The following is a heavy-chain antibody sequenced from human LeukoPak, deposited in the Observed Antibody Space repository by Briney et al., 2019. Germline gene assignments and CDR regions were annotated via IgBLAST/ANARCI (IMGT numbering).Heavy chain of an antibody. D-gene: IGHD6-6*01. J-gene: IGHJ4*02. CDR3: ARVITGSSSSGPYFDY. V-gene: IGHV1-46*01. CDR2: INPSGGST. Sequence: ASVKVSCKASGYTFTSYYMHWVRQASGQGLEWMGIINPSGGSTSYAQKFQGRVTMTRDMSTSTVYMELSSLRSEDTAVYYCARVITGSSSSGPYFDYWGQGTLVTVSS. CDR1: GYTFTSYY.